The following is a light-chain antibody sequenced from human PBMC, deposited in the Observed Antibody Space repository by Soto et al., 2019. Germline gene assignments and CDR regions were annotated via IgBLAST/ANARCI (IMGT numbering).Light chain of an antibody. CDR1: QSINTW. J-gene: IGKJ1*01. Sequence: DIQMTQSPSTLSASVGDRVTVTCRASQSINTWLAWYQQKPGKAPKLLIYAASSLQCGVPSRFTGRGSGTEFTLTISRLQPDDFATYYCQQYETYSGTLGQGTKVDSK. CDR3: QQYETYSGT. V-gene: IGKV1-5*01. CDR2: AAS.